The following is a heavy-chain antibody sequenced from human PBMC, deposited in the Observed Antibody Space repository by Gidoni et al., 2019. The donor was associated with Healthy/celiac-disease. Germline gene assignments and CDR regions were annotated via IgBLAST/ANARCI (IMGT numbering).Heavy chain of an antibody. CDR2: IIPIFGTA. J-gene: IGHJ6*03. CDR3: ARAGKAYCGGDCYSRPVYYYYYMDV. CDR1: GCTFSSYA. V-gene: IGHV1-69*01. D-gene: IGHD2-21*02. Sequence: QVQLVQSGAEVKKPGSSVKVSCKASGCTFSSYALRWVRQAPGQGLEWMGGIIPIFGTANYAQKCQGRVTITADESTSTAYMGLSSLRSEDTAVYYCARAGKAYCGGDCYSRPVYYYYYMDVWGKGTTVTVSS.